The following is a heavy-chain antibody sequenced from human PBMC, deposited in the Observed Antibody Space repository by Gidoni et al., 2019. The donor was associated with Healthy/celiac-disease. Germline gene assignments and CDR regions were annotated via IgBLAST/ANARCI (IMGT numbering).Heavy chain of an antibody. J-gene: IGHJ5*02. V-gene: IGHV3-11*06. CDR1: GFTFRDYY. CDR2: ISSSSSYT. CDR3: ARAPRDGYNYPYWFDP. Sequence: QVQLVESGGGLVKPGGSLRLSCAASGFTFRDYYMSWSRQAPGKGLEWVSYISSSSSYTNYADSVKGRFTISRDNAKNSLYLQMNSLRAEDTAVYYCARAPRDGYNYPYWFDPWGQGTLVTVSS. D-gene: IGHD5-12*01.